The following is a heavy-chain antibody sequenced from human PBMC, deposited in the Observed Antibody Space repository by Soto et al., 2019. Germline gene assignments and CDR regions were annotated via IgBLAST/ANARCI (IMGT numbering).Heavy chain of an antibody. CDR3: ARKSKIAARAYYFDY. D-gene: IGHD6-6*01. CDR1: GGTFSSYT. V-gene: IGHV1-69*02. J-gene: IGHJ4*02. Sequence: EASVKVSCKASGGTFSSYTISWVRQAPGQGLEWMGRIIPILGIANYAQKFQGRVTITADKSTSTAYMELSSLRSEDTAVYYCARKSKIAARAYYFDYWGQGTLVTVSS. CDR2: IIPILGIA.